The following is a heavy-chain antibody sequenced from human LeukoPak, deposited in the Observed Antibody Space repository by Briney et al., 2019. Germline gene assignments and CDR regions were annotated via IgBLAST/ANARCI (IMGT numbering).Heavy chain of an antibody. CDR3: VRRDCWSFTSYPFAY. CDR1: GFSFSDFD. D-gene: IGHD3-3*01. V-gene: IGHV3-73*01. CDR2: IKPKTNSDAT. J-gene: IGHJ4*02. Sequence: GGSLRLSCAASGFSFSDFDIHWVRQVSGKGLEWVGRIKPKTNSDATAYAASVKGRFTTSRDDSKNTAYLQMNSLKTEDTAVYYGVRRDCWSFTSYPFAYWARESWSPSPQ.